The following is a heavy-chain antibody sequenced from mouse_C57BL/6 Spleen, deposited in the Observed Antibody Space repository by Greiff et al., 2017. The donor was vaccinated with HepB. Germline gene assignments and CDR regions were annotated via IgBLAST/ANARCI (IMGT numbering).Heavy chain of an antibody. V-gene: IGHV1-69*01. CDR1: GYTFTSYW. J-gene: IGHJ2*01. D-gene: IGHD2-3*01. Sequence: VQLQQPGAELVMPGASVKLSCKASGYTFTSYWMHWVKQRPGQGLEWIGEIDPSDSYTNYNQKFKGKSTLTVDKSSSTAYMQLSSLTSEDSAVYYCARGDGYYAYWGQGTTLTVSS. CDR2: IDPSDSYT. CDR3: ARGDGYYAY.